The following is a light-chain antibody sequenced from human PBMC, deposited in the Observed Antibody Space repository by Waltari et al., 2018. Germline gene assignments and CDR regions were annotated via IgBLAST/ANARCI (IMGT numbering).Light chain of an antibody. Sequence: QSALTQPASVSGSPGQSITISCSGTNADIGTYDSVSWFQHHPGEAPKLILYAVSNRRSWVCSRFSCSKSDNTASLTISGLQPEDEADYYCSSFTATVTPHWVFGGGTKLTVL. V-gene: IGLV2-14*01. CDR3: SSFTATVTPHWV. CDR1: NADIGTYDS. J-gene: IGLJ3*02. CDR2: AVS.